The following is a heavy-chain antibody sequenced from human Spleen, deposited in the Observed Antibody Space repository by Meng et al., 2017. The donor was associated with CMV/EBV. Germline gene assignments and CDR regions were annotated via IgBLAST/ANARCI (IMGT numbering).Heavy chain of an antibody. D-gene: IGHD5-18*01. Sequence: GGSLRLSCEASGFTFSGYYMHWIRQAPGKGLEWVSVISGGGDSVNYADSVKGRFTVSRDNAKNSLFLQMNSLKIQDTAVYYCAKDLRGYHYGPFGFWGQGTLVTVSS. CDR1: GFTFSGYY. V-gene: IGHV3-11*04. J-gene: IGHJ4*02. CDR3: AKDLRGYHYGPFGF. CDR2: ISGGGDSV.